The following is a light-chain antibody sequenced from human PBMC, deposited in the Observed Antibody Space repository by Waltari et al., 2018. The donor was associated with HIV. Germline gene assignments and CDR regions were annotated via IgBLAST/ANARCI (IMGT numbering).Light chain of an antibody. CDR2: DAS. CDR3: QQYGTLYT. V-gene: IGKV3-20*01. J-gene: IGKJ2*01. Sequence: EIVLTQSPGTLSLSPGERATLSCRASQRFSRSYLAWYLQKPGQAPRLLIYDASSRATGSPDRFGGSGSGTDFTLTISRLEPEDSAVYYGQQYGTLYTFGQGTKLEIK. CDR1: QRFSRSY.